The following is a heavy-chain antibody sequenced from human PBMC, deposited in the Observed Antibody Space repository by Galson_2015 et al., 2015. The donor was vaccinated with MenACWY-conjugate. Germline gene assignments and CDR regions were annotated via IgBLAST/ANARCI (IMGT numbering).Heavy chain of an antibody. Sequence: ETLSLACTVSGGSISSHYWCWLRPPPGRGLEWIAYIRDTGSLKDNPSLKSRVTMSADKSNTQFSLRLISVTAADTAVYYCARTPTWGSSFGYFDYWGQGSLVAVSS. CDR1: GGSISSHY. D-gene: IGHD7-27*01. V-gene: IGHV4-59*08. J-gene: IGHJ4*02. CDR3: ARTPTWGSSFGYFDY. CDR2: IRDTGSL.